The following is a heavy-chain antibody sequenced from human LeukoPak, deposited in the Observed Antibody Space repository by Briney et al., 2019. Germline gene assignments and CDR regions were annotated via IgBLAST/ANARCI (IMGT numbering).Heavy chain of an antibody. Sequence: SGGSLRLSCAASGFTFSSYWMSWVRQAPGKGLEWVANIKQDGSEKYYVDSVKGRFTISRDNAKNSLYLQMNSLRAEDTAVYYCAREEIAAAGDWYYGIRYFDYWGQGTLVTVSS. CDR2: IKQDGSEK. CDR1: GFTFSSYW. V-gene: IGHV3-7*01. J-gene: IGHJ4*02. CDR3: AREEIAAAGDWYYGIRYFDY. D-gene: IGHD6-13*01.